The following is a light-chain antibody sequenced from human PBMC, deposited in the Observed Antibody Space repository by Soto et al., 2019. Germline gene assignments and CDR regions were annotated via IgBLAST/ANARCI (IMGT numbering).Light chain of an antibody. J-gene: IGKJ1*01. V-gene: IGKV1-5*01. CDR1: ESVSKW. CDR2: DAS. Sequence: DIQMTQSPSFLSASVGDKVTITCRATESVSKWLAWYQEKPGNPPRPLIYDASTLESGVPSRFSGSGSGTEFTLTISSLQADDFAIYYCQQYNSYSWTFGQGTKVEI. CDR3: QQYNSYSWT.